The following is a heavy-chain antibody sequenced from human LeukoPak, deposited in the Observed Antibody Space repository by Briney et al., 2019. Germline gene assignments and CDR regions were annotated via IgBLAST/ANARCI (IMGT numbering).Heavy chain of an antibody. CDR1: GGTFSSYA. D-gene: IGHD3-22*01. V-gene: IGHV1-69*13. CDR2: IIPIFGTA. J-gene: IGHJ6*03. CDR3: ARGEVVIPYYYYYYMDV. Sequence: GASVKVSCKASGGTFSSYAISWVRQAPGQGLEWMGGIIPIFGTANYAQKFQGRVTITADESTSTAYMELSSLRSEDTAVYYCARGEVVIPYYYYYYMDVWGKGTTVTISS.